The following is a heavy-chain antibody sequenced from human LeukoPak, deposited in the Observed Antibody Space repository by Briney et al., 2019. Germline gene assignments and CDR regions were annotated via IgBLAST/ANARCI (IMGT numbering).Heavy chain of an antibody. V-gene: IGHV4-59*01. Sequence: PSETLSLTCTVSGGSISSYYWSWIRQPPGKGLEWIGYIYYSGSTNYNPSLKSRVTISVDTSKNQFSLKLSSVTAADTAVYYCARAGGDQFDYWGQGTLVTVSS. CDR3: ARAGGDQFDY. D-gene: IGHD2-21*01. CDR2: IYYSGST. CDR1: GGSISSYY. J-gene: IGHJ4*02.